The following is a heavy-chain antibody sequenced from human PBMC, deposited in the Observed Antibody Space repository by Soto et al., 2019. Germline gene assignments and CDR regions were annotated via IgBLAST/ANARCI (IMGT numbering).Heavy chain of an antibody. CDR2: IIPLFRTP. Sequence: QVQLVQSGAEVKKPGSSVKVSCKASGGTFSNYAINWVRQAPGQGLEWMGGIIPLFRTPNYAQKFQGRVTFTAHKSTSTAYMELRSLRSDDTAVYYCARGWETVGTTTPFAYWGQGTLVTVSS. V-gene: IGHV1-69*06. D-gene: IGHD1-26*01. J-gene: IGHJ4*02. CDR3: ARGWETVGTTTPFAY. CDR1: GGTFSNYA.